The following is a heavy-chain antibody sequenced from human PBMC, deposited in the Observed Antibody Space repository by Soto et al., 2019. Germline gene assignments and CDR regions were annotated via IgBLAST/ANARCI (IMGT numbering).Heavy chain of an antibody. CDR1: GLTLSSYA. D-gene: IGHD3-22*01. J-gene: IGHJ5*02. CDR2: VSYDGTYK. CDR3: AREGHYSNSSGDYYGNWFDP. V-gene: IGHV3-30*04. Sequence: GGSLRLSCETSGLTLSSYALHWVRQAPGKGLKWVAVVSYDGTYKYYADSVKGRFTISRDNSRNTLYLQMNSLTVEDTAVYYCAREGHYSNSSGDYYGNWFDPWGQGTRVTVSS.